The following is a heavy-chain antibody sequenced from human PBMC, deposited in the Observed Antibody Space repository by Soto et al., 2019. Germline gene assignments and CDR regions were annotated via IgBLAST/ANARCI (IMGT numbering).Heavy chain of an antibody. V-gene: IGHV4-30-4*01. J-gene: IGHJ5*02. D-gene: IGHD2-15*01. CDR3: ARDGLRSGGSVNWFDP. Sequence: SETLSLTCTVSGGSISSGDYYWSWIRQPPGKGLEWIGYIYYSGSTYYNPSLKSRVTISVDTSKNQFSLMLSSVTAADTAVYYCARDGLRSGGSVNWFDPWGQGTLVTVS. CDR1: GGSISSGDYY. CDR2: IYYSGST.